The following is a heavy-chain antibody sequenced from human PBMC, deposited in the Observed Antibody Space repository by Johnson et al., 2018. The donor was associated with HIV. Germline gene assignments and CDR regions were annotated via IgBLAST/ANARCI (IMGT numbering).Heavy chain of an antibody. J-gene: IGHJ3*02. CDR2: ISYDGKNK. CDR1: GFTFSSYA. V-gene: IGHV3-30*04. CDR3: ARFDSGWQWQGLDI. Sequence: QVQLVESGGGVVQPGRSLRLSCAASGFTFSSYAMHWVRQAPGKGLEWVAVISYDGKNKYFGDSVKGRFTISRDNSKNTLYLHMNSLRVEDTAVYYCARFDSGWQWQGLDIWGQGTMVTVSS. D-gene: IGHD6-19*01.